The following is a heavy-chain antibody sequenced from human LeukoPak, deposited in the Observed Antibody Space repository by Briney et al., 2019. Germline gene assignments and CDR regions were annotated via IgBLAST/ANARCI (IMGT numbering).Heavy chain of an antibody. CDR2: IYTSGST. D-gene: IGHD6-6*01. CDR1: GGSISSYY. CDR3: ARGRRQSIAALTPLFRG. Sequence: SETLSLICTVTGGSISSYYWSWVRQPAGKGLEWIGRIYTSGSTNYNASLKSRVTMSVDTSKNQFSLKLSSVTAADTAVYYCARGRRQSIAALTPLFRGWGQGTLVTVSS. V-gene: IGHV4-4*07. J-gene: IGHJ4*02.